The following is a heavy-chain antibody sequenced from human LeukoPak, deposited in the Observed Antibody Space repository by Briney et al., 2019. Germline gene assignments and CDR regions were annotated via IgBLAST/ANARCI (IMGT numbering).Heavy chain of an antibody. J-gene: IGHJ3*02. V-gene: IGHV3-48*03. CDR2: ISSSGSTI. D-gene: IGHD3-22*01. CDR3: AKIITYYYDSSHAFDI. Sequence: GGSLRLSCAASGFTFSSYEMNWVRQAPGKGLEWVSYISSSGSTIYYADSVKGRFTISRDNSKNTLYLQMNSLRAEDTAVYYCAKIITYYYDSSHAFDIWGQGTMVTVSS. CDR1: GFTFSSYE.